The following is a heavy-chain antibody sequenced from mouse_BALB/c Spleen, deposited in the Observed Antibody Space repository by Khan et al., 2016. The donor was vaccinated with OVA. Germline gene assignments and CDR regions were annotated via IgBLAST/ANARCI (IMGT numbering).Heavy chain of an antibody. CDR3: ARDRIDY. V-gene: IGHV1-7*01. J-gene: IGHJ2*01. Sequence: VELVESGAELAKPGASVKMSCKASGYTFTSYWMHWIKQWPGQGLEWIGYINPTSGYTDYNQKFKDKATLTADKSSSTAYMQLSSLTSDDSAVYYCARDRIDYWGQGTALTVSS. CDR2: INPTSGYT. CDR1: GYTFTSYW.